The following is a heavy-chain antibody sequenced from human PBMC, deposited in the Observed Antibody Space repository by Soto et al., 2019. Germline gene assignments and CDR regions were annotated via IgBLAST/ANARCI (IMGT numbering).Heavy chain of an antibody. V-gene: IGHV6-1*01. CDR1: GDSVSSNSAA. CDR2: TYYRSKWYN. J-gene: IGHJ4*02. D-gene: IGHD3-16*01. CDR3: ARESDWYPSFLEMGYYGY. Sequence: KQSQTLSLTCAISGDSVSSNSAAWNWIRQSPSRGLEWLGRTYYRSKWYNDYAVSVKSRITINPDTSKNQFSLQLNSVTPEDTAVYYCARESDWYPSFLEMGYYGYWGQGTLVTVSS.